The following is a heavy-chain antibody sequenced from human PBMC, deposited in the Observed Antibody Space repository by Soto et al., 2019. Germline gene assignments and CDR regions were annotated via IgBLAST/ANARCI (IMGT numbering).Heavy chain of an antibody. CDR1: GGSFSGYY. D-gene: IGHD2-2*01. CDR2: INHSGST. J-gene: IGHJ6*02. CDR3: ARPYQLNLYYYYYGMDV. V-gene: IGHV4-34*01. Sequence: SETLSLTCAVYGGSFSGYYWSWIRQPPGKGLEWIGEINHSGSTNYNPSLKSRVTISVDTSKNQFSLKLSSVTAADTAVYYCARPYQLNLYYYYYGMDVWGQGTTVTVSS.